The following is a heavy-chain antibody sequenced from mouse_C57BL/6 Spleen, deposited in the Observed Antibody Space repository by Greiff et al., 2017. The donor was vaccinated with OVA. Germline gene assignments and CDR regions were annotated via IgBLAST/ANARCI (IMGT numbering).Heavy chain of an antibody. V-gene: IGHV1-76*01. Sequence: VKLMESGAELVRPGASVKLSCKASGYTFTDYYINWVKQRPGQGLEWIARIYPGSGNTYYNEKFKGKATLAAEKSSSTAYMQLSSLTSEDSAVYFCARKTYYDYYGYFDYWGQGTTLTVSS. CDR3: ARKTYYDYYGYFDY. CDR2: IYPGSGNT. CDR1: GYTFTDYY. D-gene: IGHD2-4*01. J-gene: IGHJ2*01.